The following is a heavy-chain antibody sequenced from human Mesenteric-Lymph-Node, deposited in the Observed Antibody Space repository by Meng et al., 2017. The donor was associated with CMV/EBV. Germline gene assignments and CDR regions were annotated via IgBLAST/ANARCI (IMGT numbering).Heavy chain of an antibody. D-gene: IGHD4-23*01. V-gene: IGHV4-34*01. Sequence: QVQQQAWGAGLLKPSETLSLTCAVYGGSFSGYYWSWIRQPPGKGLEWIGEINHSGSTNYHPSLKSRVTISVDTSKNQFSLKLSSVTAADTAVYYCARHQRWLKSEGGFNYWGQGTLVTVSS. J-gene: IGHJ4*02. CDR2: INHSGST. CDR1: GGSFSGYY. CDR3: ARHQRWLKSEGGFNY.